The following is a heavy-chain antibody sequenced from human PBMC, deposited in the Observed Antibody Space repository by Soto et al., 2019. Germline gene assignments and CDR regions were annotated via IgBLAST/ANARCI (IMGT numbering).Heavy chain of an antibody. Sequence: SETLSLTCTVSGGSISSYYWSWIRQPPGKGLEWIGYIYYSGSTHYNPSLKSRVTISVDTCKNQFSLKLSSVTAADTAVYYCAIDQHGVVVGGIGAFDIWGQGTMVTVSS. J-gene: IGHJ3*02. D-gene: IGHD3-22*01. V-gene: IGHV4-59*01. CDR3: AIDQHGVVVGGIGAFDI. CDR1: GGSISSYY. CDR2: IYYSGST.